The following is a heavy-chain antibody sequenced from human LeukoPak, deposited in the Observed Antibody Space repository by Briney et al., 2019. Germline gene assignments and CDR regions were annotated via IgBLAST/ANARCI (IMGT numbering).Heavy chain of an antibody. CDR2: ISAYNGNT. J-gene: IGHJ4*02. Sequence: ASVTVSCKASGYTFTSYGISWVRQAPGQGLEWMGWISAYNGNTNYAQKLQGRVTMTTDTSTSTAYMELRSLRSDDTAVYYCAREASMVATGNYFDYWGQGTLVTVSS. CDR1: GYTFTSYG. V-gene: IGHV1-18*01. D-gene: IGHD5-12*01. CDR3: AREASMVATGNYFDY.